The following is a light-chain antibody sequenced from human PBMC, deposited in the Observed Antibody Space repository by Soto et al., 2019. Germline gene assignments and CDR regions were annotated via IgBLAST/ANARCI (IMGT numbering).Light chain of an antibody. CDR1: QNVSRW. CDR2: TTS. V-gene: IGKV1-5*03. J-gene: IGKJ1*01. CDR3: QHYKDYSWT. Sequence: DIHLTQSPSTLSASVGDRITITSRASQNVSRWLAWYQQKPGKAPKLLIYTTSSLESGVPSRFSGSGSGTEFTLTISSLQPDDFATYYCQHYKDYSWTFGQGTKVEI.